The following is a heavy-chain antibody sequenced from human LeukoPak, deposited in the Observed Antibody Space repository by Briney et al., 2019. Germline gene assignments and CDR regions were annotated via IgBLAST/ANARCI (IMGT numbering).Heavy chain of an antibody. V-gene: IGHV3-23*01. CDR3: AKFRDTAMVTFFDY. J-gene: IGHJ4*02. CDR1: GFTFSSYA. D-gene: IGHD5-18*01. CDR2: ISGSGSST. Sequence: PGGSLRLSCAASGFTFSSYALSWVRQAPGKGLEWVAAISGSGSSTYYADSVKGRFTISRDTSKNTLYLQMNSLRAEDTAVYYCAKFRDTAMVTFFDYWGQGTLVTVSS.